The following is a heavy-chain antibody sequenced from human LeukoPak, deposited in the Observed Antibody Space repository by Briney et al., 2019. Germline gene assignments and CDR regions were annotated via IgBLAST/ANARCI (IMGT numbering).Heavy chain of an antibody. CDR3: ARQWQVAFDI. J-gene: IGHJ3*02. V-gene: IGHV3-11*01. Sequence: PGGSLRLSCAASGFTFSDYYMSWIRQAPGKGLEWVSYITSSGSTIYYADSMKGQFTISRDNAKNSLYLQMNSLRAEDTAVYYCARQWQVAFDIWGQGTMVTVSS. CDR2: ITSSGSTI. D-gene: IGHD6-19*01. CDR1: GFTFSDYY.